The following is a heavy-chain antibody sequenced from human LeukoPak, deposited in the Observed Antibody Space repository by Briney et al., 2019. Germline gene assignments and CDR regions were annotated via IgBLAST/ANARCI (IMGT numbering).Heavy chain of an antibody. CDR3: AKDGKDIVATFWFDP. J-gene: IGHJ5*02. V-gene: IGHV3-33*06. CDR1: GFTFSTYD. Sequence: GGSLRLSCAASGFTFSTYDMHWVRQAPGKGLEWVAVIWYDGSNKYYADSVKGRFTISRDNSKNTLYLQMNSLRAEDTAVYYCAKDGKDIVATFWFDPWGQGTLVTVSS. CDR2: IWYDGSNK. D-gene: IGHD5-12*01.